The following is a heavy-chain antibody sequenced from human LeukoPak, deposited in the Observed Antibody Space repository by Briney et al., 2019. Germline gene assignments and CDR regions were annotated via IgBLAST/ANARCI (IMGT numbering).Heavy chain of an antibody. CDR3: AKDQLLLWFGELYNPLDY. CDR1: GFTFRTYA. D-gene: IGHD3-10*01. J-gene: IGHJ4*02. V-gene: IGHV3-23*01. Sequence: PGRSLRLSCTASGFTFRTYAMSWVSQTPGKGLEWVSVISGSGGSTYYADSVKGRFTVSRDNSKNTLYLQMNSLRAEDTAVYYCAKDQLLLWFGELYNPLDYWGQGTLVTVSS. CDR2: ISGSGGST.